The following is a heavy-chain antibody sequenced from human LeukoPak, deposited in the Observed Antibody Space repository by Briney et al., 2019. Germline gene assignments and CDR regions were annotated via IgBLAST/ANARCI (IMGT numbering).Heavy chain of an antibody. V-gene: IGHV4-39*01. J-gene: IGHJ5*02. D-gene: IGHD2-15*01. CDR1: GGSISSSDYY. Sequence: SETLSLTCTVSGGSISSSDYYWGWIRQPPGKGLEWIGSIYYGGSTYYNPSLKSRVTISVDTSMNQFSLKLSFVTTADTAVYYCTRALGYCSGGSCTRGYNWFDPWGQGTLVTVPS. CDR2: IYYGGST. CDR3: TRALGYCSGGSCTRGYNWFDP.